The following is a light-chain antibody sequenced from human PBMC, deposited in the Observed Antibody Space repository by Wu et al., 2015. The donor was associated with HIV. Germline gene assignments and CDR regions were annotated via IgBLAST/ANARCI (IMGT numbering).Light chain of an antibody. CDR2: AAS. Sequence: DIQMTQSPSSLSASVGDRVTITCRASQGISNFLAWYQQKPGKPPKVLIYAASTLQSGVPSRFSGSGSGTDFSLTISRLEPEDFAVYCCHQYGTLPHTFGQGTKLEIK. J-gene: IGKJ2*01. V-gene: IGKV1-27*01. CDR3: HQYGTLPHT. CDR1: QGISNF.